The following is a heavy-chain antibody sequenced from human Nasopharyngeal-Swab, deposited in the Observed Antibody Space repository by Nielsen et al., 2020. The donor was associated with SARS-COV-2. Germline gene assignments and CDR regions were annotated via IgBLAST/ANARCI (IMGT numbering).Heavy chain of an antibody. CDR3: ASPVEMSTT. V-gene: IGHV1-69*10. D-gene: IGHD5-24*01. CDR1: GGSFTNSA. CDR2: IVPALGLP. Sequence: SVKVSCKTSGGSFTNSAINWVRQAPGQGLEWMGGIVPALGLPNYAQNFRGRVTISADRSTTTSYLELSSLRSEDTAVYYCASPVEMSTTWGQGTLVTVSS. J-gene: IGHJ5*02.